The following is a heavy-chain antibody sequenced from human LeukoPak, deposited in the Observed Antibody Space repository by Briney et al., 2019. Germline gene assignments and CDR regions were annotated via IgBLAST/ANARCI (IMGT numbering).Heavy chain of an antibody. Sequence: ASVKVSCKASGYTFTSYDINWVRQATGQGLEWMGWMNPNSGNTGYAQKFQGRVTMTRNTSISTAYMELSSLRSEDTAVYYCARTLLGYYYGSGRDRFDYWGQGTLVTVSS. CDR2: MNPNSGNT. D-gene: IGHD3-10*01. J-gene: IGHJ4*02. CDR1: GYTFTSYD. V-gene: IGHV1-8*01. CDR3: ARTLLGYYYGSGRDRFDY.